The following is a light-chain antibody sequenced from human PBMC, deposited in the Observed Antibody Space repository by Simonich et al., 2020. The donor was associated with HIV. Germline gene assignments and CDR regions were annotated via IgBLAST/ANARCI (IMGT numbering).Light chain of an antibody. CDR1: QSVSSN. J-gene: IGKJ4*01. CDR2: GAS. CDR3: QQYNNWPPLT. V-gene: IGKV3-15*01. Sequence: EIVMTQSPATLSVSPGERATLSCRASQSVSSNVAWYQQKPGQAPSLLIYGASTRATGIPDRFSGSGSGSEFTLTISSLQSEDFAVYYCQQYNNWPPLTFGGGTKVEMK.